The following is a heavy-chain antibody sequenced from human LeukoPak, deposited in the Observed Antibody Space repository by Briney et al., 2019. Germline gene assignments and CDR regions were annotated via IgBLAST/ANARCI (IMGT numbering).Heavy chain of an antibody. V-gene: IGHV3-20*04. CDR2: INWNGGST. J-gene: IGHJ4*02. CDR3: AKDKSGVRYFDWLQYYFDY. CDR1: GFTFDDYG. Sequence: GGSLRLSCAASGFTFDDYGMSWVRQAPGKGLEWVSGINWNGGSTGYADSVKGRFTISRDNAKDSLYLQMNSLRAEDTAVYYCAKDKSGVRYFDWLQYYFDYWGQGTLVTVSS. D-gene: IGHD3-9*01.